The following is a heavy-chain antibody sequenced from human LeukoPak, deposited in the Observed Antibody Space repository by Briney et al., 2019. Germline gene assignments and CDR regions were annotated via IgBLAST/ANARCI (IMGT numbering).Heavy chain of an antibody. Sequence: SETLSLTCTVSGGSVSSGTYYWCWIRQPPAKGLEWIGFIYYTGGTNYSPSLKSRVTISVDTAQNQFSLKLSSVTAADTAVYYCARHGVPYSSSWYDYWGQGTLVTVSS. CDR3: ARHGVPYSSSWYDY. V-gene: IGHV4-61*01. CDR1: GGSVSSGTYY. D-gene: IGHD6-13*01. J-gene: IGHJ4*02. CDR2: IYYTGGT.